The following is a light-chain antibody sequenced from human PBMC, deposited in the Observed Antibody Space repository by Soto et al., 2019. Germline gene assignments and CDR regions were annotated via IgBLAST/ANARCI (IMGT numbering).Light chain of an antibody. Sequence: QSVLTQPASVSASPGQSIAISCTGTSSDIGGYNHVSWYQQHSGKAPKLMIYEVSKRPSGVSNRFSGSKSGNTASLTISGXXAEDEADYYCSSYTRSSTWVFGGGTQLTVL. V-gene: IGLV2-14*01. J-gene: IGLJ3*02. CDR3: SSYTRSSTWV. CDR1: SSDIGGYNH. CDR2: EVS.